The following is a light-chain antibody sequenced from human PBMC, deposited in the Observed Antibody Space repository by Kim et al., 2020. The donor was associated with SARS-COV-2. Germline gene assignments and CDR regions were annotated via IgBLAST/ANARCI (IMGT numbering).Light chain of an antibody. CDR3: SSRDSSGNRVI. CDR2: DIN. Sequence: SSELTQDPAVSVALGQTVRITCQGDSLRRDYARWYQQKPGQAPILVIFDINKRPSGIPDRFSGSAPGNTVSLTITGAQAEDEADYYCSSRDSSGNRVIFGGGTKVTVL. CDR1: SLRRDY. J-gene: IGLJ2*01. V-gene: IGLV3-19*01.